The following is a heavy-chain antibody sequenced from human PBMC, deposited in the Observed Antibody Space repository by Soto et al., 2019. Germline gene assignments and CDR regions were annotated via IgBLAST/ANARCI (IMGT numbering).Heavy chain of an antibody. D-gene: IGHD2-21*02. CDR2: ISSNGGST. Sequence: GGSLILSCSASGFTFSSYAMHWVRQAPGKGLEYVSAISSNGGSTYYADSVKGRFTISRDNSKNTLYLQMSSLRAEDTAVYYCVQGANCGGDCYLYYYYGMDVWGQGTTVTVSS. CDR3: VQGANCGGDCYLYYYYGMDV. V-gene: IGHV3-64D*06. J-gene: IGHJ6*02. CDR1: GFTFSSYA.